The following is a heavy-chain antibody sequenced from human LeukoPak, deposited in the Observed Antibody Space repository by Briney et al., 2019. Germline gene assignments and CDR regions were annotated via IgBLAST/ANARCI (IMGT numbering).Heavy chain of an antibody. J-gene: IGHJ6*03. CDR3: AKHTVTTIYYYMDV. CDR1: GFTFSSYA. V-gene: IGHV3-23*01. CDR2: ISGSGTST. D-gene: IGHD4-17*01. Sequence: AGGSLRLSCAASGFTFSSYAMSWVRQAPGKGLEWVSAISGSGTSTYYTDSIKGRFSISRDNSKNTVYLQMNSLRAEDTAVYYCAKHTVTTIYYYMDVWGKGTTVTVSS.